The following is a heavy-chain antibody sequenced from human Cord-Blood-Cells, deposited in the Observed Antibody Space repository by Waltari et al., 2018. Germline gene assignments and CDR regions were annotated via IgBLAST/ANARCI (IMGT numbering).Heavy chain of an antibody. CDR1: GGSISSSCYY. Sequence: QLQLQESGPGLGKPSETLSLTCTVSGGSISSSCYYWGWSRQPPGNGLEWIGSIYYNGGTAFNPPRNSRVTISVDTFQNQCSLKLSSVTAADAAVYYCARHSWFGELVPTGYYFAYWGQGTLVTVSS. CDR3: ARHSWFGELVPTGYYFAY. V-gene: IGHV4-39*01. CDR2: IYYNGGT. J-gene: IGHJ4*02. D-gene: IGHD3-10*01.